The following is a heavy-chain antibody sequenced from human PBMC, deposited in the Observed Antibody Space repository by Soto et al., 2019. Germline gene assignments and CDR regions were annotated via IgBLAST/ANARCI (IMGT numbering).Heavy chain of an antibody. D-gene: IGHD3-22*01. CDR3: ARGPSYSDRSGFRTDYYYYYAMDV. V-gene: IGHV1-8*02. CDR2: MNPNSGNT. Sequence: GASVKVSCKASGYTFTSYGISWVRQAPGQGLEWMGWMNPNSGNTVYAQRFQGRVTMTRNTSISTAYMELRSLRSEDTAVYYCARGPSYSDRSGFRTDYYYYYAMDVWGQGTTVTVSS. J-gene: IGHJ6*02. CDR1: GYTFTSYG.